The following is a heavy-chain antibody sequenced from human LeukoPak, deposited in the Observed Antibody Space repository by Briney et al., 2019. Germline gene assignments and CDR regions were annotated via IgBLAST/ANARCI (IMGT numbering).Heavy chain of an antibody. J-gene: IGHJ4*02. CDR3: ASGYGDYSPDY. CDR1: GYTFTSYG. CDR2: ISAYNGNT. Sequence: GASVKVSCKASGYTFTSYGISWVRQAPGQGLEWMGWISAYNGNTNYAQKFQGRVTMTRDTSISTAYMELSRLTSDDTAVYYCASGYGDYSPDYWGQGTLVTVSS. V-gene: IGHV1-18*01. D-gene: IGHD4-17*01.